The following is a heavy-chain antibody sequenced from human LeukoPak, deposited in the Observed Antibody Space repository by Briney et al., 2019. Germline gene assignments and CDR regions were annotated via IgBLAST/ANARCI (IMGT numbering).Heavy chain of an antibody. J-gene: IGHJ5*02. Sequence: GGSLRLSCAASGFTVSSNYMSWVRQAPGKGLEWVSVIYSGGSTYYADSVKGRFTISRDNSKNTLYLQMNSLRAEDTAVYYCAKDLGSGIAAAGLFNWFDPWGQGTLVTVSS. V-gene: IGHV3-53*01. CDR1: GFTVSSNY. CDR2: IYSGGST. D-gene: IGHD6-13*01. CDR3: AKDLGSGIAAAGLFNWFDP.